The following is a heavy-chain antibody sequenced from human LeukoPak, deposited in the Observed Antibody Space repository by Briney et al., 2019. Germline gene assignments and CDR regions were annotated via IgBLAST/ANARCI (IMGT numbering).Heavy chain of an antibody. CDR2: IRTKANTYAT. D-gene: IGHD6-13*01. V-gene: IGHV3-73*01. CDR1: GFTFSGSS. J-gene: IGHJ5*02. CDR3: TTSYSGNSWYDWFGP. Sequence: GSLRLSCAASGFTFSGSSIHWVRQASGKGLEWVGLIRTKANTYATAYAASVTGRFTIPRDDSKNTSYLQMNSLKTEDTALYFCTTSYSGNSWYDWFGPWGQGTLVTVSS.